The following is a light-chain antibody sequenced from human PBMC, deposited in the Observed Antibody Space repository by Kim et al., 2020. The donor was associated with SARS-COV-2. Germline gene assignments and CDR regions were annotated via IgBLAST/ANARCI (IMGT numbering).Light chain of an antibody. CDR3: QVWDSGSDHWV. CDR1: DIGTKS. Sequence: APGKTATITCGGDDIGTKSGHWYHQKPGQAPVLVIYYDTDRPSGIPERFSASNSGNTATLTVSRVEAGDEADYYCQVWDSGSDHWVFGGGTKLTVL. V-gene: IGLV3-21*04. J-gene: IGLJ3*02. CDR2: YDT.